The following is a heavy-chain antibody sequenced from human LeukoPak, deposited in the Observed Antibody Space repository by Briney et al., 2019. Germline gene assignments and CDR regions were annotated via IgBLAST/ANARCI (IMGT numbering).Heavy chain of an antibody. CDR1: GYSFTDYW. D-gene: IGHD3-22*01. V-gene: IGHV5-51*01. CDR2: IYPGDSDT. Sequence: ESLKISCQTAGYSFTDYWIGWVRQMPGKGLEWMGIIYPGDSDTRYSPSFQGQVTISADKSISTAYVQWSSLKASDTAMYYCARLYYDNSGYPDYWGQGTLVTVSS. CDR3: ARLYYDNSGYPDY. J-gene: IGHJ4*02.